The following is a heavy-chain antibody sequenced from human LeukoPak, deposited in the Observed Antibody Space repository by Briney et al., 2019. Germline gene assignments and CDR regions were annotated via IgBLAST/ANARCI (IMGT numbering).Heavy chain of an antibody. Sequence: GGSLRLXCAASGFTFDDYAMHWVRHAPGKGLEWVSGISWNSGSIGYADSVKGRFTISRDNAKNSLYLQMNNLRAEDMALYYCAKDTTPLASYFDYWGQGTLVTVSS. V-gene: IGHV3-9*03. D-gene: IGHD5-12*01. CDR3: AKDTTPLASYFDY. J-gene: IGHJ4*02. CDR1: GFTFDDYA. CDR2: ISWNSGSI.